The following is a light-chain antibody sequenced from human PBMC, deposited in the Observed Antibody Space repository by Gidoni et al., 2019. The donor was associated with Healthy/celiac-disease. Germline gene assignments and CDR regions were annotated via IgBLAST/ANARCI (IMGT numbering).Light chain of an antibody. V-gene: IGKV3-11*01. CDR3: QQRSNWPPMCS. CDR2: DAS. Sequence: ELVLTQSPATLSLSPGDRATSSFRASQSVSSYLAWYQQKPGQAPRLLIYDASNRATGNPARFSGSGAGTDFTLTISSLEPEEFAVYYCQQRSNWPPMCSFGQGTKLEIK. J-gene: IGKJ2*04. CDR1: QSVSSY.